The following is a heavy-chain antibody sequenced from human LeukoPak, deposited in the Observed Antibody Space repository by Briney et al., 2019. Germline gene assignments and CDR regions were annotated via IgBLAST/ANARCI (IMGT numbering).Heavy chain of an antibody. CDR1: GFTFSSYD. Sequence: GGSLRLSCAASGFTFSSYDMHWVRQAPGKGLEWVAFIRYDGSNKNYADSVKGRFTISRDNSKNTLYLQVNSLRAEDTAVYYCAKDYGGWSNWFDPWGQGTLVTVSS. CDR2: IRYDGSNK. J-gene: IGHJ5*02. D-gene: IGHD4-23*01. CDR3: AKDYGGWSNWFDP. V-gene: IGHV3-30*02.